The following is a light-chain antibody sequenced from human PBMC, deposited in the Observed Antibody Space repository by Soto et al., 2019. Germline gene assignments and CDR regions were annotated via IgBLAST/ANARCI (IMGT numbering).Light chain of an antibody. V-gene: IGKV3-20*01. Sequence: EIVLTQSPGTLSLSPGERATLSCRASQSVSSSYLAWYQQKPGQAPRLLIYGASSRATGIPDRFSGSGYGTDFTLPISRLEPEDFAVYYWQQYGSSPPITFGGGTKVEIK. J-gene: IGKJ4*01. CDR1: QSVSSSY. CDR2: GAS. CDR3: QQYGSSPPIT.